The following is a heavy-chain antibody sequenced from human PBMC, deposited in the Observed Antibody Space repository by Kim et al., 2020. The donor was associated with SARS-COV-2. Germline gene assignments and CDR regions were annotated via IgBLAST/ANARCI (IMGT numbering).Heavy chain of an antibody. D-gene: IGHD3-10*01. CDR3: ARGAFNYYGSGSYRNNYYYYGMDV. Sequence: GGSLRLSCAASGFTFSSYDMHWVRQATGKGLEWVSAIGTAGDPYYPGSVKGRFTISRENAKNSLYLQMNSLRAGDTAVYYCARGAFNYYGSGSYRNNYYYYGMDVWGQGTTVTVSS. CDR1: GFTFSSYD. V-gene: IGHV3-13*05. CDR2: IGTAGDP. J-gene: IGHJ6*02.